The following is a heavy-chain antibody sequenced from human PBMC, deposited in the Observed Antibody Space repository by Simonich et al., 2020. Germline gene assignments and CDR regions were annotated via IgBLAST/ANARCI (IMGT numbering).Heavy chain of an antibody. J-gene: IGHJ4*02. CDR1: GFTFSSYS. Sequence: GGLVKPGWSLRLSCAASGFTFSSYSMKWVRQAPGKGLVWVSSISSSSSYIYYADSVKGRFTISRDNAKNSLYLQMNSLRAEDTAVYYCARDTSYYGSGSYYFDYGGQGTLVTVSS. V-gene: IGHV3-21*01. D-gene: IGHD3-10*01. CDR2: ISSSSSYI. CDR3: ARDTSYYGSGSYYFDY.